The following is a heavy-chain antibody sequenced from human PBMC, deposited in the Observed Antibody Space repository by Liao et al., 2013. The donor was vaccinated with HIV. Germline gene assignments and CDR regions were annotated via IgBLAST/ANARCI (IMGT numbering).Heavy chain of an antibody. CDR3: ARGPSYFLLGV. CDR1: GGSISGYS. D-gene: IGHD2/OR15-2a*01. Sequence: QVQLQESGPGLVKPSETLTLTCTVSGGSISGYSWSWIRQPAGKGLAWIGRMYSSGSTNYSPSLKSRVTLSVDTSKNQFSLKLNSVTAADTAMYYCARGPSYFLLGVWGKGTTVTVSS. CDR2: MYSSGST. V-gene: IGHV4-4*07. J-gene: IGHJ6*04.